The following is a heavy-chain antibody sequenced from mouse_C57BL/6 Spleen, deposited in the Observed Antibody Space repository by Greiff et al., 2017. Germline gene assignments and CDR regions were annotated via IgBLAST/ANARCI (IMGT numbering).Heavy chain of an antibody. CDR3: ARMGYYGSSQGYYAMDY. D-gene: IGHD1-1*01. CDR1: GYTFTSYW. CDR2: INPSSGYT. Sequence: VQGVESGAELAKPGASVKLSCKASGYTFTSYWMHWVKQRPGQGLEWIGYINPSSGYTKYNQKFKDKATLTADKSSSTAYMQLSSLTYEDSAVYYCARMGYYGSSQGYYAMDYWGQGTSVTVSS. V-gene: IGHV1-7*01. J-gene: IGHJ4*01.